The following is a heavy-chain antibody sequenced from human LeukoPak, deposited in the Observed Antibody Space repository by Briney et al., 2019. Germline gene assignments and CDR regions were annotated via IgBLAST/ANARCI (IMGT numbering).Heavy chain of an antibody. CDR1: GDSISSGPYY. V-gene: IGHV4-39*07. D-gene: IGHD2-21*01. J-gene: IGHJ4*02. Sequence: SETLSLTCSVSGDSISSGPYYWGWFRQSPGKGLEWIGTIYYGGSTYYNPSLKSRVTISVDTSKNHFSLKLSSVTAADTAVYYCARGVVIAPQTFDYWGQGTLVTVSS. CDR3: ARGVVIAPQTFDY. CDR2: IYYGGST.